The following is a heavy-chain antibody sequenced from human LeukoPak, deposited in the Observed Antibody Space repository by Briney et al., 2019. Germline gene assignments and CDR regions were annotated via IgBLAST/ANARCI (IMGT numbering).Heavy chain of an antibody. CDR3: TRAGVGAHYYYYGMDV. D-gene: IGHD1-26*01. J-gene: IGHJ6*02. CDR1: GFTFGDYA. CDR2: IRSKAYGGTT. V-gene: IGHV3-49*03. Sequence: GSLRLSCTASGFTFGDYAMSWFRQAPGKGLEWVGFIRSKAYGGTTEYAASVKGRFTISRDDSKSIAYLQMNSLKTEDTAVYYCTRAGVGAHYYYYGMDVWGQGTTVTVSS.